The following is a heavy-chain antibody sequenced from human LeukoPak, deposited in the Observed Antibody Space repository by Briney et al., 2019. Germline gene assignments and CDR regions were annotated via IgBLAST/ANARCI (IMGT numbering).Heavy chain of an antibody. Sequence: GGSLRLSCAASGFTFSSYSINWVRQAPGKGLEWVSYISSTSSAIYYADSVKGRFTISRDNAKNSLYLQMNSLRAEDTAVYYCARVIGSYGDSAYWGQGTLVTISS. V-gene: IGHV3-48*04. D-gene: IGHD3-16*01. J-gene: IGHJ4*02. CDR1: GFTFSSYS. CDR2: ISSTSSAI. CDR3: ARVIGSYGDSAY.